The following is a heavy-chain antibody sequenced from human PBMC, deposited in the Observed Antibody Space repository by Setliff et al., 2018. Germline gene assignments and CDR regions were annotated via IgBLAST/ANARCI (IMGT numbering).Heavy chain of an antibody. CDR1: GDTFRTYS. J-gene: IGHJ3*01. V-gene: IGHV1-69*05. Sequence: GASVKVSCKISGDTFRTYSINWVRQAPGQGLEWMGGIIPIFGAADYAQKFQGRVTITTDESASTSYMEQISLRSDDTAVYYCARDQSPHYYHPASGDAFDSWGQGTLVTVSS. D-gene: IGHD1-26*01. CDR3: ARDQSPHYYHPASGDAFDS. CDR2: IIPIFGAA.